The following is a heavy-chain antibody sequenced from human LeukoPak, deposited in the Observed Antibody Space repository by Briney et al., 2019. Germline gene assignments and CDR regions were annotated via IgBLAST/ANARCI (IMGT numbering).Heavy chain of an antibody. J-gene: IGHJ4*02. CDR3: ARIAAHSSSWCDGGY. CDR2: INSDGSST. V-gene: IGHV3-74*01. Sequence: PGGSLRLSCAASGFTLSSCWMHWVRQAPGKGLVWVSRINSDGSSTTYADSVKGRFTISRDNAKNTLYLQMNSLRAEDTGVYYCARIAAHSSSWCDGGYWGQGTMVTVSS. D-gene: IGHD6-13*01. CDR1: GFTLSSCW.